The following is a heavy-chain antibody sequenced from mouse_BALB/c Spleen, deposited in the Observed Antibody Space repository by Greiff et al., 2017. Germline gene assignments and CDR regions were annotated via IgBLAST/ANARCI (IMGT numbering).Heavy chain of an antibody. CDR1: GFTFSSFG. Sequence: EVQGVESGGGLVQPGGSRKLSCAASGFTFSSFGMHWVRQAPGKGLEWVAYISSGSSTIYYADTVKGRFTISRDNPKNTLFLQMTSLRSEDTAMYYCARGGARSAWFAYWGQGTLVTVSA. J-gene: IGHJ3*01. V-gene: IGHV5-17*02. D-gene: IGHD3-1*01. CDR3: ARGGARSAWFAY. CDR2: ISSGSSTI.